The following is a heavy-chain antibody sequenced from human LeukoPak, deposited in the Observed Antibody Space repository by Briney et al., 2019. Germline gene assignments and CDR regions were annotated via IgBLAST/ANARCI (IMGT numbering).Heavy chain of an antibody. D-gene: IGHD6-19*01. CDR3: ARRAVAENYFDY. V-gene: IGHV4-59*11. Sequence: SETLSLTCTVSGGSISSHYWSWIRQPPGKGLEWIGYIYYSGSTNYNPSLKSRVTISVDTSKNQFSLKLSSVTAADTAVYYCARRAVAENYFDYWGQGTLVTVSS. J-gene: IGHJ4*02. CDR1: GGSISSHY. CDR2: IYYSGST.